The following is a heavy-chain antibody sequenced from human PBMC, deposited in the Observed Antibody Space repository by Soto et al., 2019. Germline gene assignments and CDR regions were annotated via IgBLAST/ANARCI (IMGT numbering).Heavy chain of an antibody. CDR2: INSDGST. Sequence: EVQLVESGGGLIPPGGSLRLSCAASGFLVNSAYMTWVRQAPGKGLEWLSMINSDGSTLYAETVKGRFTISRHNTKNRQNFKMNGSRDEDSAMYSCAGVDYSFAWGYWGQVTLVSVTS. V-gene: IGHV3-53*01. J-gene: IGHJ4*02. CDR1: GFLVNSAY. D-gene: IGHD3-16*01. CDR3: AGVDYSFAWGY.